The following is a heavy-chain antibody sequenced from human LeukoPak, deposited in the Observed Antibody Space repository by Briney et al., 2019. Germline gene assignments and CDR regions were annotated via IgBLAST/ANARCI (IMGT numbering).Heavy chain of an antibody. Sequence: PGGSLRLSCAASGFTFSTYWMHWVRQAPGKGLEWVANIKQDGSEKYYVDSVKGRFTISRDNARNSLYLQMNGLRAEDTAVYYRAREQRISMIMMTRIWFDPWGQGTLVTVSS. J-gene: IGHJ5*02. CDR1: GFTFSTYW. D-gene: IGHD3-22*01. CDR2: IKQDGSEK. V-gene: IGHV3-7*01. CDR3: AREQRISMIMMTRIWFDP.